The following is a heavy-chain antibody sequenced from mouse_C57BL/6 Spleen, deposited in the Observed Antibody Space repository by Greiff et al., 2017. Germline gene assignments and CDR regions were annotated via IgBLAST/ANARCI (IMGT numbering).Heavy chain of an antibody. V-gene: IGHV1-54*01. CDR2: INPGSGGT. CDR1: GYAFTNYL. J-gene: IGHJ4*01. D-gene: IGHD2-5*01. CDR3: ARSMAYYSNYDAMDY. Sequence: QVQLQQSGAELVRPGTSVKVSCKASGYAFTNYLIEWVKQRPGQGLEWIGVINPGSGGTNYNEKFKGKATLTADKSSSTAYMQRSSLTSEDSAVYFCARSMAYYSNYDAMDYWGQGTSVTVSS.